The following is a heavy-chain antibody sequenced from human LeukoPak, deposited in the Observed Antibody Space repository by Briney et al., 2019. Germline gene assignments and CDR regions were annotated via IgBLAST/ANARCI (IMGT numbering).Heavy chain of an antibody. Sequence: SETLSLTCIVPGGSISSSDYYWAWIRQPPGTGLEWIGTIYYRGDTWYNPSLRSRVTISVDTSKNQFSLKVTSVTAADTAVYYCARRRRDGTNGAEKDFDYWGQGTLVTVSS. CDR1: GGSISSSDYY. J-gene: IGHJ4*02. V-gene: IGHV4-39*01. D-gene: IGHD5-24*01. CDR3: ARRRRDGTNGAEKDFDY. CDR2: IYYRGDT.